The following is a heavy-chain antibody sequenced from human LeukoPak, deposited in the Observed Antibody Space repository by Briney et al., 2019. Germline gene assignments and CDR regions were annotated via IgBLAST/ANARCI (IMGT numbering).Heavy chain of an antibody. V-gene: IGHV3-74*01. D-gene: IGHD5-18*01. CDR1: GFTFSSYW. CDR3: ARVYVDTAMVYYFDY. J-gene: IGHJ4*02. CDR2: INSDGSRT. Sequence: GGSLRLSCAASGFTFSSYWMHWVRQVPGKGLVWVSRINSDGSRTSYADSVKGRCTISRDNAKNTLYLQMNSLRAEDTAVYYCARVYVDTAMVYYFDYWDQGTLVTVSS.